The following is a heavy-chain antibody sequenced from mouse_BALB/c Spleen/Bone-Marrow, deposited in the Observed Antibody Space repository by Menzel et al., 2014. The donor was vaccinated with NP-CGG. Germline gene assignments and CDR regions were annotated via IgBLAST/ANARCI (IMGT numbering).Heavy chain of an antibody. J-gene: IGHJ4*01. CDR2: ISSGGST. Sequence: EVLLLESGGGLVKPGGSLKLSCAASVFTFSTYALPWVRQTPEKSLDWVASISSGGSTYYSDSVMLRFAISRDNARNILYLQMNSLRSEDTAMYYCGREGYGSSYVGAMDYWGQGTSVTVSS. D-gene: IGHD1-1*01. CDR1: VFTFSTYA. CDR3: GREGYGSSYVGAMDY. V-gene: IGHV5-6-5*01.